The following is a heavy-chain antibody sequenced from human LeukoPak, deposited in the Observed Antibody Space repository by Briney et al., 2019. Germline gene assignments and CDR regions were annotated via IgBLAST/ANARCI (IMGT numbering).Heavy chain of an antibody. CDR1: GFTFSNYA. J-gene: IGHJ4*02. D-gene: IGHD3-9*01. V-gene: IGHV3-23*01. CDR3: AKWGDYDVLTGYYVSDY. CDR2: ITGGGSGI. Sequence: GASLRLSCAASGFTFSNYAMSWVRQAPGKGLEWVSAITGGGSGIYYADSMKSRFTISRDNSKNTLYLQINSLRAEDTAVYYCAKWGDYDVLTGYYVSDYWGQETLVTVSS.